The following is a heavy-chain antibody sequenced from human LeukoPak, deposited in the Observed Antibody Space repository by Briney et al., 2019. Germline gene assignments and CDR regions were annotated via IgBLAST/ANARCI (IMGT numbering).Heavy chain of an antibody. CDR1: EFTFSSFW. Sequence: GGSLRLSCAASEFTFSSFWMSWVRQAPGKGLEWVASIKQDGSEKFYVDSVKGRFTISRDNAKNSLYLQMNSLRAEDTAVYYCARVVVVGATTDYWGQGTLVTVSS. V-gene: IGHV3-7*01. D-gene: IGHD1-26*01. CDR3: ARVVVVGATTDY. J-gene: IGHJ4*02. CDR2: IKQDGSEK.